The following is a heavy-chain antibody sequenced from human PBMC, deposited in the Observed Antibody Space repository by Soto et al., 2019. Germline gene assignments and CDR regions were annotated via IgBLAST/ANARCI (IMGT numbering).Heavy chain of an antibody. CDR2: IIPMFGTA. CDR3: ARDSLVVVAATPRWFEP. V-gene: IGHV1-69*01. J-gene: IGHJ5*02. D-gene: IGHD2-15*01. CDR1: GGTFSSYA. Sequence: QVQLVQSGAEVKKPGSSVKVSCKSSGGTFSSYAFSWVRQAPGQGLEWMGGIIPMFGTANYAQKFQGRVTITADESTSTAYMGLSSLRFEDTAVYYCARDSLVVVAATPRWFEPWGQGTLVTVSS.